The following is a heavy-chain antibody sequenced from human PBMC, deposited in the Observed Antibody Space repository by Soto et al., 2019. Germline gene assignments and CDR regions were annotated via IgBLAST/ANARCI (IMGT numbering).Heavy chain of an antibody. V-gene: IGHV1-69*01. Sequence: QVQLVQSGAEVKKPGSSVKVSCKASGGTFSSYAISWVRQAPGQGLEWMGGIIPIFGTANYAQKFQGRVTITADESTSTADMELSSLRSEDTAVYYCARVRITFGGVITYNWFDPWGQGTLVPVSS. CDR1: GGTFSSYA. J-gene: IGHJ5*02. D-gene: IGHD3-16*02. CDR2: IIPIFGTA. CDR3: ARVRITFGGVITYNWFDP.